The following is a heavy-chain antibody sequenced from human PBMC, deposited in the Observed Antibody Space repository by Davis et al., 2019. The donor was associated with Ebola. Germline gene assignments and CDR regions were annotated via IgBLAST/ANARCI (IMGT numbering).Heavy chain of an antibody. CDR2: IRHDDSDK. Sequence: GGSLRLSCAASGFIFKTYTMHWVRQAPGKGLEWVAFIRHDDSDKNYADSVKDRFSISRDNSKNTVFLQMNSLKTEDSALYYCAKDGPSSSSDYWGQGTLVTVSS. CDR3: AKDGPSSSSDY. D-gene: IGHD6-6*01. CDR1: GFIFKTYT. V-gene: IGHV3-30*02. J-gene: IGHJ4*02.